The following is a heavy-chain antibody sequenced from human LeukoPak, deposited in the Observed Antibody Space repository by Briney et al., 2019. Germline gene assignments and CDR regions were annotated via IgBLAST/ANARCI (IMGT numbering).Heavy chain of an antibody. J-gene: IGHJ4*02. Sequence: GGSLRLSCAASGFTFSSYEMSWVRQAPGKGLEWVSYISSSGSTIYYADSVKGRFTISRDNAKNSLYLQMNSLRAEDTAVYYCASSIVVVPAAMGSFDYWGQGTLVTVSS. CDR3: ASSIVVVPAAMGSFDY. CDR2: ISSSGSTI. D-gene: IGHD2-2*01. V-gene: IGHV3-48*03. CDR1: GFTFSSYE.